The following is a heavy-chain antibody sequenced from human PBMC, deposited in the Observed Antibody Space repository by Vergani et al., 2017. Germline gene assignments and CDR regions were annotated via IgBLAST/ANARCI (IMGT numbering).Heavy chain of an antibody. Sequence: EVQLVESGGGLVQPGGSLRLSCAASGFTFSSYDMHWVRQATGKGLEWVSAIGTAGDTYYPGSVKGRFTISRENAKNSLYLQMNSLRAGDTAVYYCARGGPLYYYGSGSYSLDYWGQGTLVTVSS. CDR1: GFTFSSYD. CDR2: IGTAGDT. V-gene: IGHV3-13*04. J-gene: IGHJ4*02. D-gene: IGHD3-10*01. CDR3: ARGGPLYYYGSGSYSLDY.